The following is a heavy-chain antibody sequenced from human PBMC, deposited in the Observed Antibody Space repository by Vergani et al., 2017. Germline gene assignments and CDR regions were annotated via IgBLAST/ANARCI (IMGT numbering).Heavy chain of an antibody. D-gene: IGHD6-13*01. V-gene: IGHV5-51*01. CDR2: IYPGDSDT. Sequence: EVQLVQSGAEVKKPGESLKISCKGSGYSFTSYWIGWVRQMPGKGLEWMGIIYPGDSDTRYSPSFQGQVTLSADKSISTAYLQWSSLKASDTAMYYGARHKSSSWYGDAFDIWGQGTMVTVSS. CDR3: ARHKSSSWYGDAFDI. CDR1: GYSFTSYW. J-gene: IGHJ3*02.